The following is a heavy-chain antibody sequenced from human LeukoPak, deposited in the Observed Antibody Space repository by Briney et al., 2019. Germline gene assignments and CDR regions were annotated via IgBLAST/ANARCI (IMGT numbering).Heavy chain of an antibody. CDR3: ARDTAVDTGRAFDI. V-gene: IGHV3-21*01. J-gene: IGHJ3*02. CDR2: ISSSSSYI. Sequence: GGSLRRSCADSGFTFTSYSMNWVRQAPGKGLEWVSSISSSSSYIYYAGSVKGRFTISRDNAKNSLYLQMNSLRAEDTAVYYCARDTAVDTGRAFDIWGQGTMVTVSS. D-gene: IGHD5-18*01. CDR1: GFTFTSYS.